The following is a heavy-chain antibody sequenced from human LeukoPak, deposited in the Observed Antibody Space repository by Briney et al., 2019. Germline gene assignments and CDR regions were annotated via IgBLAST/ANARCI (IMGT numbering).Heavy chain of an antibody. CDR3: ARVQGLSSRPFDY. V-gene: IGHV4-31*03. CDR2: IYYRGGST. D-gene: IGHD3-10*01. J-gene: IGHJ4*02. CDR1: GGSNSSGGNY. Sequence: SETQSLTCTVSGGSNSSGGNYWRWLRQHPRKGLEWIGYIYYRGGSTYYNPSLKSRVTISVDTSKNQFSLKLSSVTAADTAVYYCARVQGLSSRPFDYWGQGTLVTVSS.